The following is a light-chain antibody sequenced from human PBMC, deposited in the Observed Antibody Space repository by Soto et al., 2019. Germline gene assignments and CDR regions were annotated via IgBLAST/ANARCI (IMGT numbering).Light chain of an antibody. Sequence: ETVLTQSPATLSLSPGESATLSCRASQTVSRFFAGYQQKPGQSPRLLIYGVSNRATGVPARFSASGSGTDFTPSISSLEPEDSAVYYCQQRFTWPLTFGGGTKVEIK. CDR2: GVS. V-gene: IGKV3-11*01. CDR3: QQRFTWPLT. CDR1: QTVSRF. J-gene: IGKJ4*01.